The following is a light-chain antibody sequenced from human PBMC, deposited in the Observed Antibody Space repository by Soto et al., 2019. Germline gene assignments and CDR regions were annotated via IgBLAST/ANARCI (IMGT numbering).Light chain of an antibody. CDR3: QEYNSYSGT. Sequence: DIQLTHSPSFLSASVGDIVTITCRASQSLGIWLAWHQQKPVKAPKLLIYDASTLKSGVPSRFSGSESGTKFTLTISSLRPDDFATYYCQEYNSYSGTFGQGTKVDIK. J-gene: IGKJ1*01. CDR2: DAS. CDR1: QSLGIW. V-gene: IGKV1-5*01.